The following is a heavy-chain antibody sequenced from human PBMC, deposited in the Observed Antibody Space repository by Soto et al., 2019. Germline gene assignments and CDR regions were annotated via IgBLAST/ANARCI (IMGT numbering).Heavy chain of an antibody. CDR2: IKSKSDGGTT. Sequence: GSLRLSCAASGFTFSDAWMSWVRQAPGKGLDWVGRIKSKSDGGTTEYAAPVRGRFTMSRDDSKNTLYLQMNSLKTEDTAVYYCTTDLWTTDVVVGSTGYFNTWGQGTPVTVSS. CDR1: GFTFSDAW. J-gene: IGHJ5*02. V-gene: IGHV3-15*01. D-gene: IGHD2-8*02. CDR3: TTDLWTTDVVVGSTGYFNT.